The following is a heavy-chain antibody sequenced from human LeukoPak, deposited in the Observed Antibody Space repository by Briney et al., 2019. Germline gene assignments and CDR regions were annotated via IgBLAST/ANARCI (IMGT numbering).Heavy chain of an antibody. J-gene: IGHJ4*02. Sequence: ASVKVSCKASGYTFTGYYMHWVRQAPGQGLEWMGWINAGNGNTKYSQKFQGRVTITRDTSASTAYMELSSLRSEDTAVYYCARGPGEVYFDYWGQGTLVTVSS. D-gene: IGHD7-27*01. CDR3: ARGPGEVYFDY. CDR2: INAGNGNT. V-gene: IGHV1-3*01. CDR1: GYTFTGYY.